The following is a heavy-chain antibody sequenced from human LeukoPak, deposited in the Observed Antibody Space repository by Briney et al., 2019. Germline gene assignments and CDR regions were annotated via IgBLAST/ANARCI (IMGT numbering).Heavy chain of an antibody. V-gene: IGHV3-30-3*02. Sequence: PGGSLRLSCAAPGFAFSSYAMHWVRQAPGKGPEWVAVISYDGRDKHHADSVMGRFSISRDNSKNTLYLQMNSLRAEDTAVYYCAKFFRSDYYDSSGYYFDYWGQGTLVTVSS. CDR2: ISYDGRDK. CDR3: AKFFRSDYYDSSGYYFDY. CDR1: GFAFSSYA. J-gene: IGHJ4*02. D-gene: IGHD3-22*01.